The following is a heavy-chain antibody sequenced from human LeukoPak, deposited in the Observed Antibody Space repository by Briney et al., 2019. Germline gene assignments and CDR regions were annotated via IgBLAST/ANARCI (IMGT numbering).Heavy chain of an antibody. CDR2: INSDGSTT. V-gene: IGHV3-74*01. CDR3: SRDTADDAFDI. J-gene: IGHJ3*02. Sequence: GGSLRHSCAASGFTFSSYWMHWVRQAPGKGLVWVSRINSDGSTTSYADSVKGRFTISRDNARNTLYLQMNSLRAEDTAVYYCSRDTADDAFDIWGRGTMVTVSS. CDR1: GFTFSSYW.